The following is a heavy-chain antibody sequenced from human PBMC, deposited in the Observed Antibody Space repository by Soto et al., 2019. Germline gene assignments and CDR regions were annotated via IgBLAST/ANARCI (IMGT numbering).Heavy chain of an antibody. Sequence: QVQLQESGPGLVKPSATLSLTCTISGGSVSRGSYYWSWIRQPPGKGLEWIGYIDYSGSNNYNPSLKSRVTPSVETSKNQCSLEVSSVTTADKAVYYCARERTLQTGGGIITVPDYFGQGTLCTVS. D-gene: IGHD1-26*01. CDR2: IDYSGSN. CDR1: GGSVSRGSYY. CDR3: ARERTLQTGGGIITVPDY. J-gene: IGHJ4*02. V-gene: IGHV4-61*01.